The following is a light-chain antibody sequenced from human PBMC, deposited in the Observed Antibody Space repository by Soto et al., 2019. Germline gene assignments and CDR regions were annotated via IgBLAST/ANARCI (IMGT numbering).Light chain of an antibody. CDR3: CSYAGGTSVV. Sequence: QSALTQPASVSGSPGQSITISCTGTSSDVGSYNLVSWYQQHPGKAPKLMIYEDIERPSGVSNRFSGSKSGNTASLTISGLQTEDEADYYCCSYAGGTSVVFGVGTKVTVL. CDR1: SSDVGSYNL. V-gene: IGLV2-23*01. CDR2: EDI. J-gene: IGLJ2*01.